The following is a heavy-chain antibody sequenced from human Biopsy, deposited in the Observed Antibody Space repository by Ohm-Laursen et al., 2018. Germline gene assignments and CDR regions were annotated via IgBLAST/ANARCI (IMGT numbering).Heavy chain of an antibody. D-gene: IGHD6-25*01. CDR3: ARRSAANWYFNL. J-gene: IGHJ2*01. CDR2: IYNTGDT. CDR1: GGSITSYS. V-gene: IGHV4-59*08. Sequence: SETLSLTCTVSGGSITSYSWSWIRQPPGKGLEPIGYIYNTGDTTYNPSLQSRVTISLDTSNNQLPLRLRSVTAADAAVYYCARRSAANWYFNLWGRGTLVTVSS.